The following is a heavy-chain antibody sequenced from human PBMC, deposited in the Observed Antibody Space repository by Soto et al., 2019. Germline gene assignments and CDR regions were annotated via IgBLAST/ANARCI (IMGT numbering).Heavy chain of an antibody. J-gene: IGHJ4*02. CDR3: ARDGQQPLDY. D-gene: IGHD6-13*01. CDR2: IYYSGST. Sequence: QVQLQESGPGLVKPSETLSLTCTVSGGSVSSGSYYWSWIRQPPGKGLEWIGYIYYSGSTNYNPSLKSRVTISVDTSKNQFSLKLSSVTAVDTAVYYCARDGQQPLDYWGQGTLVTVSS. CDR1: GGSVSSGSYY. V-gene: IGHV4-61*01.